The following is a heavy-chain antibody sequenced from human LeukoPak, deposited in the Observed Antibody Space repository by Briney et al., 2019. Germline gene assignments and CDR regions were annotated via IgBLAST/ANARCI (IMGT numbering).Heavy chain of an antibody. J-gene: IGHJ6*03. Sequence: PSETLSLTCTVSGGSISSYYWSWIRQPPGKGLEWIGYIHYSGSTNHNPSLKSRVTMSVDTSKNQFSLKLSSVTAADTAVYYCAREQQLLQGFYYYYYMDVWGKGTTVTVSS. CDR2: IHYSGST. CDR3: AREQQLLQGFYYYYYMDV. CDR1: GGSISSYY. D-gene: IGHD6-13*01. V-gene: IGHV4-59*12.